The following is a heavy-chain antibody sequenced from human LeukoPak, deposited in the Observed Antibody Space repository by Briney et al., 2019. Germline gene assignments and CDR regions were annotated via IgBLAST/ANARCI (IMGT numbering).Heavy chain of an antibody. CDR1: GYIFIGYG. CDR2: INTDNGQT. D-gene: IGHD1-26*01. CDR3: ARGGGTYWADH. V-gene: IGHV1-18*01. Sequence: GASVKVSCKASGYIFIGYGLSWVRQAPGQGLEWMGWINTDNGQTDFAQKFQDRIIMTTDTSTSTAYLEVTSLRSDDTAVYCARGGGTYWADHWGQGTLVTASS. J-gene: IGHJ1*01.